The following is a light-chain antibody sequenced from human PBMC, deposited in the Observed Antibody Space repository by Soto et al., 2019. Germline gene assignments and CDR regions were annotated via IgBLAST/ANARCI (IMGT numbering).Light chain of an antibody. CDR1: QSVSGW. CDR2: KAS. Sequence: DIQMTQSPSTLSASVGDTVTVTCRASQSVSGWLAWYQQKPGKAPNLLIYKASSLESGVPSRFSGSGSGTEFTLTISSLQPDDFATYYCQQYNSYSRTFGQGTKVDIK. J-gene: IGKJ1*01. CDR3: QQYNSYSRT. V-gene: IGKV1-5*03.